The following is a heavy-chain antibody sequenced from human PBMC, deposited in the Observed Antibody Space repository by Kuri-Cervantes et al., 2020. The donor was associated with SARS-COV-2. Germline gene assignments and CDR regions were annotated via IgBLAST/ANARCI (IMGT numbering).Heavy chain of an antibody. J-gene: IGHJ4*02. V-gene: IGHV4-61*02. Sequence: SETLSLTCPVSGGSISSGSYYWSWIRQPAGKGLEWIGRIYTSGSTNYNPSLKSRVTISVDTSKNQFSLKLSSVTAADTAVYYCAGVSRPYYFDYWGQGTLATVSS. CDR2: IYTSGST. CDR3: AGVSRPYYFDY. CDR1: GGSISSGSYY.